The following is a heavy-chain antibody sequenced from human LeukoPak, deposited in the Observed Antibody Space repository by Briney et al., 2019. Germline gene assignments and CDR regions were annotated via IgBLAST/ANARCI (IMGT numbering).Heavy chain of an antibody. CDR1: GYTFTGYY. Sequence: ASVKVSCKASGYTFTGYYMRWVRQAPGQGLEWMGWINPNSGGTNYAQKFQGWVTMTRDTSISTAYMELSRLRSDDTAVYYCARSQTTGSNFDWLLTDYYGMDVWGQGTTVTVSS. CDR2: INPNSGGT. J-gene: IGHJ6*02. V-gene: IGHV1-2*04. D-gene: IGHD3-9*01. CDR3: ARSQTTGSNFDWLLTDYYGMDV.